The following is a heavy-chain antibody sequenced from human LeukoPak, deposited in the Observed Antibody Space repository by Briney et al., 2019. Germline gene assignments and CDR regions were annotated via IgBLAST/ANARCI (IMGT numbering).Heavy chain of an antibody. CDR2: ISSSSSYI. J-gene: IGHJ4*02. V-gene: IGHV3-21*01. D-gene: IGHD4-17*01. CDR3: VRPTTVTLDF. CDR1: GFTFSSYS. Sequence: PGGSLRLSCAASGFTFSSYSMNWVRQAPGKGLEWVSSISSSSSYIYYADSVKGRFTISRDNAKNSLYLQMNSLRDDDTAVYHCVRPTTVTLDFWGQGTLVTVSS.